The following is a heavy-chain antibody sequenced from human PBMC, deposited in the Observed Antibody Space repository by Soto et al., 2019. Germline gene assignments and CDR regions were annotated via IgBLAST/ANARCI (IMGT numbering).Heavy chain of an antibody. CDR3: ATLPDYDILTGYPEEFDY. CDR2: FDPEDGET. Sequence: GASVKVSCTDSGYTLTELSMHWVRQAPGKGLEWMGGFDPEDGETIYAQKFQGRVTMTEDTSTDTAYMELSSLRSEDTAVYYCATLPDYDILTGYPEEFDYWGQGTLVTVSS. CDR1: GYTLTELS. D-gene: IGHD3-9*01. J-gene: IGHJ4*02. V-gene: IGHV1-24*01.